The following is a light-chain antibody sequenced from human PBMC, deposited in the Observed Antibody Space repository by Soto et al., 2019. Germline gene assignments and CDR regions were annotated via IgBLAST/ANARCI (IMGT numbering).Light chain of an antibody. CDR1: LNVNSY. CDR3: QQYGSSPGT. J-gene: IGKJ5*01. V-gene: IGKV3-20*01. CDR2: DAS. Sequence: VFTQATATLSLSPGERATLSCRASLNVNSYLAWYQQKPGQAPRLLIYDASNRATGIPDRFSGSGSGTDFTLTISRLEPEDFVVYSCQQYGSSPGTFGQGTRLEIK.